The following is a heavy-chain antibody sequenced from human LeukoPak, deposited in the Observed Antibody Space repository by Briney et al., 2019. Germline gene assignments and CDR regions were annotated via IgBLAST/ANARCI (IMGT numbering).Heavy chain of an antibody. V-gene: IGHV4-39*01. CDR3: ARHSKYYDILTGYPYWGYFDY. CDR1: GGSISSGSYY. J-gene: IGHJ4*02. D-gene: IGHD3-9*01. Sequence: PAQTLSLTCTVSGGSISSGSYYRSWIRQPPGKGLEWIGEINHSGSTNYNPSLKSRVTISVDTSKNQFSLKLSSVTAADTAVYYCARHSKYYDILTGYPYWGYFDYWGQGTLVTVSS. CDR2: INHSGST.